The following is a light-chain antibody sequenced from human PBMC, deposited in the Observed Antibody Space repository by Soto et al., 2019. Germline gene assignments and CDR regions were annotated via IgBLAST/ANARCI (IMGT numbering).Light chain of an antibody. V-gene: IGKV3-20*01. J-gene: IGKJ5*01. CDR3: QQYGSSPIT. CDR2: DAS. Sequence: EIVLTQSPGTLPLSPGERATLSCRASQSVSSSYLAWYQQKRGQAPRLLIYDASSRATVVPDRFSGSGSGTDFTITIRGLEPEDFAVYYCQQYGSSPITFGQGTRLEIK. CDR1: QSVSSSY.